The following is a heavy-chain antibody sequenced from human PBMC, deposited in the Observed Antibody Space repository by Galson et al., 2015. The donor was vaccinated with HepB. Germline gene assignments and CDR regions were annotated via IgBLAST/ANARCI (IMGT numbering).Heavy chain of an antibody. V-gene: IGHV3-15*01. CDR2: IKSKTDGGTT. CDR3: TTEVDYGDYFTNY. J-gene: IGHJ4*02. D-gene: IGHD4-17*01. CDR1: GFTFSNAW. Sequence: SLRLSCAASGFTFSNAWMSWVRQAPGKGLEWVGRIKSKTDGGTTDYAAPVKGRFTISRDDSKNTLYLQMNSLKTEDTAVYYCTTEVDYGDYFTNYWGQGTLVTVSS.